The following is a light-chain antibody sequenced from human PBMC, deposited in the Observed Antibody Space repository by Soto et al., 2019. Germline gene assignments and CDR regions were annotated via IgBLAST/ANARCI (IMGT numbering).Light chain of an antibody. Sequence: SALAQPASVXASPGQTIIISCTGTSTDIGAYNYVAWYQQHPGKAPKLIIYEVTNLPSVVSYRFSASKSGNTASLKISGLHSEDEADYYCISYTGKSASYVFGTGTKVPVL. CDR2: EVT. CDR3: ISYTGKSASYV. V-gene: IGLV2-14*01. CDR1: STDIGAYNY. J-gene: IGLJ1*01.